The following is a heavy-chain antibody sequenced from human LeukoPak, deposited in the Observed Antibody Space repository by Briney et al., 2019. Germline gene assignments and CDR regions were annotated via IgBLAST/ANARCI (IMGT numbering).Heavy chain of an antibody. CDR2: IYYSGST. D-gene: IGHD3-10*01. Sequence: SETLSPTCTVSGGSISSSSYYWGWIRQPPGKGLEWIGSIYYSGSTYYNPSLKSRVTISVDTSKNQFSLKLSSVTAADTAVYYCARLTYYYGSGIDYWGQGTLVTVSS. CDR1: GGSISSSSYY. CDR3: ARLTYYYGSGIDY. J-gene: IGHJ4*02. V-gene: IGHV4-39*01.